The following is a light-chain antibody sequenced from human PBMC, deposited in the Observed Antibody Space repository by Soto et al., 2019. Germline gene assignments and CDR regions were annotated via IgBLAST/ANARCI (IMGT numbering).Light chain of an antibody. V-gene: IGKV2-28*01. CDR2: FGS. J-gene: IGKJ5*01. CDR3: MQALQVPIT. CDR1: QSLLHSHGYNY. Sequence: DIVMTQIPVSLPVTPVEPASISCKSSQSLLHSHGYNYMDWYLQKPGQSPQLLIYFGSYRASGVPDRFSGSGSGTNFTLRISRVETDDFGIYYCMQALQVPITFGQGTRLE.